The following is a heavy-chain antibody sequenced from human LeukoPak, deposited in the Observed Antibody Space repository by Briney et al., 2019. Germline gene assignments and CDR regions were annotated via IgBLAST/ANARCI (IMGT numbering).Heavy chain of an antibody. CDR2: IYYSGST. J-gene: IGHJ4*02. Sequence: SETLSLTCTVSGGSISSSSYYWGWIRQHPGKGLDWIGYIYYSGSTYYNPSLKSRVSISVDTSKNQFSLKLNSVTAADTALYYCARTNYGSGSYYNIWGQGTLVSVSS. CDR1: GGSISSSSYY. V-gene: IGHV4-31*03. CDR3: ARTNYGSGSYYNI. D-gene: IGHD3-10*01.